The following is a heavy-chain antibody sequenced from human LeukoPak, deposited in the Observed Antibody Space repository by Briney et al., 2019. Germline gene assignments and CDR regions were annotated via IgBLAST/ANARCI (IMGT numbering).Heavy chain of an antibody. D-gene: IGHD3-10*01. V-gene: IGHV3-30-3*01. J-gene: IGHJ4*02. Sequence: GGSLRLSCAASGFTFSSYAMHWVRQAPGKGLEWVAVISYDGSNKYYADSVRGRFTISRDNSKNTLYLQMNSLRAEDTAVYYCATPMGALGIWGQGTLVTVSS. CDR2: ISYDGSNK. CDR1: GFTFSSYA. CDR3: ATPMGALGI.